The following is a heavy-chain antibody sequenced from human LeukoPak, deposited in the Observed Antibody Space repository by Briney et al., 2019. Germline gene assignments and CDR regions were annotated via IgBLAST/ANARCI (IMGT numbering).Heavy chain of an antibody. CDR2: ITPIFGTA. CDR3: ARDAAIYDSGAYYYLW. J-gene: IGHJ4*02. V-gene: IGHV1-69*01. Sequence: SVKVSCKASVGTFSRYAISWVRQAPGQGLEWMGGITPIFGTANYAQKFQGRVTITADESTRTAYMELRSLKSEDTAVYYCARDAAIYDSGAYYYLWWGQGTLVTVSS. D-gene: IGHD3-22*01. CDR1: VGTFSRYA.